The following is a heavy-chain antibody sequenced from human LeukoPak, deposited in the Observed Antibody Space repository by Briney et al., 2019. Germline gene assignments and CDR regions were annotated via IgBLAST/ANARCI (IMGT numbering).Heavy chain of an antibody. Sequence: PGRSLRLSCAASGFTFSSYAMHWVRQAPGKGLEWVAVISYDGSNKYYADSVKGRFTISRDNSKNTLYLQMNSLRAEDTAVYYCARERGPIDSWGQGTLVTVSS. D-gene: IGHD3-10*01. CDR2: ISYDGSNK. J-gene: IGHJ4*02. CDR1: GFTFSSYA. V-gene: IGHV3-30-3*01. CDR3: ARERGPIDS.